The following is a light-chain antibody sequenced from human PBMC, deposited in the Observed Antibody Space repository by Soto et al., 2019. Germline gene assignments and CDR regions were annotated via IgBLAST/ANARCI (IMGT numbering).Light chain of an antibody. V-gene: IGKV3-20*01. CDR2: RAS. CDR3: QQYGSSFTT. Sequence: EIVLTQSPGTLSLSPGERATLSCRASQSVSSAYLAWYQQKPGQAPRLLIYRASNRATGIADRFSGSGSETDFTLTISRLEPEDFAVYYCQQYGSSFTTFGQGTRLDIK. CDR1: QSVSSAY. J-gene: IGKJ5*01.